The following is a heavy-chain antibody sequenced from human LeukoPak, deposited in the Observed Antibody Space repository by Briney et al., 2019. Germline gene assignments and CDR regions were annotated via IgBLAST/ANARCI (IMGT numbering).Heavy chain of an antibody. V-gene: IGHV4-34*01. CDR2: INHSGST. CDR3: ARGRPEGSGWYRPYYYVDV. D-gene: IGHD6-19*01. J-gene: IGHJ6*03. CDR1: GGSFSGYY. Sequence: SETLSLTCAVYGGSFSGYYWSWIRQPPGKGLEWIGEINHSGSTNYNPSLKSQVTISVDTSKNQFSLKLSSVTAADTAVYYCARGRPEGSGWYRPYYYVDVWGKGTTVTVSS.